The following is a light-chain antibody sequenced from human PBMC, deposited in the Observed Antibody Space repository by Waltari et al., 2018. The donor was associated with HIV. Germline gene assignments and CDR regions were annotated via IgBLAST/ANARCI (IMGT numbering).Light chain of an antibody. CDR3: TSRTTNGARWV. CDR2: EVS. J-gene: IGLJ3*02. V-gene: IGLV2-14*01. CDR1: SNDVGASNL. Sequence: QSALTQPASVSGSPGQSITISCTGTSNDVGASNLVPWYQHHPGKAPKLIIYEVSYRPSGVSNRFSGSKSDNTASLTISGLQTGDEADYYCTSRTTNGARWVFGGGTQLTVL.